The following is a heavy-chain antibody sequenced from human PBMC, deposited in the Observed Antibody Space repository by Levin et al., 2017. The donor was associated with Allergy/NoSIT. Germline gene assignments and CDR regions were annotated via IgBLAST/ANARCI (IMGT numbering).Heavy chain of an antibody. D-gene: IGHD5-18*01. CDR3: TRGREESYLTLGMGYSYGQHNYYDYGMDG. V-gene: IGHV3-49*03. J-gene: IGHJ6*02. CDR2: IRSKAYGGTT. Sequence: PGGSLRLSCTASGFTFGDYAMSWFRQAPGKGLEWVGFIRSKAYGGTTEYAASVKGRFTISRDDSKSIAYLQMNSLKTEDTAVYYCTRGREESYLTLGMGYSYGQHNYYDYGMDGWGQGTTVTVSS. CDR1: GFTFGDYA.